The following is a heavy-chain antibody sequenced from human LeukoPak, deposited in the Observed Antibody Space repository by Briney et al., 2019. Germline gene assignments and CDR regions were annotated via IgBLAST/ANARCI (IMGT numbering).Heavy chain of an antibody. V-gene: IGHV3-11*06. CDR2: ISISSTYT. D-gene: IGHD1-1*01. J-gene: IGHJ4*02. CDR3: ARTSGLERQLYFDY. Sequence: GGSLRLSCAASGFTLNDYYLTWIRQAPGKGLEWISYISISSTYTHYADSVKGRFTISRDSAKNSLYLQMNSLRAEDTAVYYCARTSGLERQLYFDYWGQGTLVTVSS. CDR1: GFTLNDYY.